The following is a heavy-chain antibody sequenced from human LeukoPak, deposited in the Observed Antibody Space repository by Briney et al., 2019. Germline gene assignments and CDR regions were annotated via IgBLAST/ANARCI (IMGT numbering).Heavy chain of an antibody. CDR3: ARVLGATYYFDY. CDR2: IIPMFGTP. J-gene: IGHJ4*02. CDR1: GYTFTSYY. Sequence: SVKVSCKASGYTFTSYYMFWVRQVPGQGLEWMGGIIPMFGTPNYAQRLQGRVTITADKSTKTAYMELSSLRSEDTAVYYCARVLGATYYFDYWGQGTLVTVSS. V-gene: IGHV1-69*06. D-gene: IGHD1-26*01.